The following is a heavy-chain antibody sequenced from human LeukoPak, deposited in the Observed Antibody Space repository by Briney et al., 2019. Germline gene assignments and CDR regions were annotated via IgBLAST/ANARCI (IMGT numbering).Heavy chain of an antibody. D-gene: IGHD6-19*01. Sequence: PGGSLRLSCAASGFTFSSYWMHWVRQAPGKGLVWVSRINSDGSSTSYADSVKGRFTISRDNAKNTLYLQMNSLRAEDTAVYYCARGIAVAVNDYWGQGTLVTVSS. J-gene: IGHJ4*02. CDR1: GFTFSSYW. CDR3: ARGIAVAVNDY. V-gene: IGHV3-74*01. CDR2: INSDGSST.